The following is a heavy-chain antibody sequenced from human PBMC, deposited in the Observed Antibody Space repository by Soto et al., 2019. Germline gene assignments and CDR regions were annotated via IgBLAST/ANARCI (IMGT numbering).Heavy chain of an antibody. J-gene: IGHJ4*02. CDR3: ARGGFSSSWRLDY. Sequence: GASVKVSCKASGYTFTDYYISWMRQAPGQGLEWMGWIIPYNVDTNFAQKFQGRVTMTTDTSTSTAYMELRSLRSDDTAVYYCARGGFSSSWRLDYRGQGTLVTVSS. CDR2: IIPYNVDT. D-gene: IGHD6-13*01. V-gene: IGHV1-18*04. CDR1: GYTFTDYY.